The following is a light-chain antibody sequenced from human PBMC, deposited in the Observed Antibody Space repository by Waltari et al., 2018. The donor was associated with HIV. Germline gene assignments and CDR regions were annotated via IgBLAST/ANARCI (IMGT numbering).Light chain of an antibody. CDR3: QSYDTSLTDII. CDR2: GNV. J-gene: IGLJ2*01. Sequence: QSVLTQPPSVSGAPGQRVTISCTKSSSNVEAAYDLPRFQQGPGTAPKLLIYGNVNRPSGVPDRFSGSRSGTSASLAITGLQAEDEADYYCQSYDTSLTDIIFGGGTKLTVL. V-gene: IGLV1-40*01. CDR1: SSNVEAAYD.